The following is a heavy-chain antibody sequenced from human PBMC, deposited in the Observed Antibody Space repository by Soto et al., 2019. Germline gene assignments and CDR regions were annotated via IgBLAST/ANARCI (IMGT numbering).Heavy chain of an antibody. CDR3: AREVRGDLRYYYCYGMDV. D-gene: IGHD2-2*01. V-gene: IGHV1-18*01. CDR1: GYTFTSYG. CDR2: ISAYNGNT. J-gene: IGHJ6*02. Sequence: QVQLVQSGAEVKKPGASVKVSCKASGYTFTSYGISWVRQAPGQGLEWMGWISAYNGNTNYAQKLQGRVTMTTDTSASTVYMELRGLRSDDTDVYYCAREVRGDLRYYYCYGMDVWGQGTTVTVSS.